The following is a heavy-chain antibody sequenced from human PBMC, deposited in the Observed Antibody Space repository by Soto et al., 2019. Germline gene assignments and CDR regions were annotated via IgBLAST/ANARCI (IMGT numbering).Heavy chain of an antibody. D-gene: IGHD3-16*01. J-gene: IGHJ3*02. CDR1: GGSIGSGDYY. Sequence: QVQLQESGPGLVKPSQTLSLTCTVSGGSIGSGDYYWTWIRQHPGRGLEWIGYIYDNGDTYYNPCLKSRVTISADTSKNQFSLRLSSVTAADSAGYYWARAYDYDATKNDGFDIWGQGTLVTVSS. V-gene: IGHV4-31*03. CDR2: IYDNGDT. CDR3: ARAYDYDATKNDGFDI.